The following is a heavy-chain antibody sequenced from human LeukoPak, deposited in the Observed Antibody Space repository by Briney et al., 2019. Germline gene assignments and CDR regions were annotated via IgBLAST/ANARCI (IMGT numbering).Heavy chain of an antibody. V-gene: IGHV3-30*03. Sequence: GGSLRLSCAASGFTFANYCIHWVRQAPGKGLEWVAGISYDRGKKYYADSVKGRLTISRDNSKNTAYLEMNSLRAEDTAVYYCARGYSGYDYAFDMWGQGTLVTASS. D-gene: IGHD5-12*01. CDR2: ISYDRGKK. J-gene: IGHJ3*02. CDR1: GFTFANYC. CDR3: ARGYSGYDYAFDM.